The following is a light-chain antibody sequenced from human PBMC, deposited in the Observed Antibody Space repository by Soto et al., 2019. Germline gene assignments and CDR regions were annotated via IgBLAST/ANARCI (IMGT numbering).Light chain of an antibody. CDR3: LQYNGYYRT. J-gene: IGKJ1*01. Sequence: DIQMPQSPSTLSASVGDTVTITCRASHTISGWLAWYQQRPEEAPNLLIFDAYTVESGVPSRFSGSGSGTTFTLTISSLHSDDFATYYCLQYNGYYRTFGQGTKVDI. CDR2: DAY. V-gene: IGKV1-5*01. CDR1: HTISGW.